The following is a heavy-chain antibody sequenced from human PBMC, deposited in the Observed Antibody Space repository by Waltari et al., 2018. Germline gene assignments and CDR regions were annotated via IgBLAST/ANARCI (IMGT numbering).Heavy chain of an antibody. V-gene: IGHV4-39*07. CDR1: GASVSSRIHY. D-gene: IGHD4-17*01. J-gene: IGHJ4*02. Sequence: QLQLQESGPGLVKPSETLSLTCTVSGASVSSRIHYWGWIRQSPGKGLEWIGSITHSGSSYYNPSLSSRVTLVVDTSKNQFSLRVNSVTAADMALYYCARHMTTVTTSSFDYWGQGALVTVSS. CDR3: ARHMTTVTTSSFDY. CDR2: ITHSGSS.